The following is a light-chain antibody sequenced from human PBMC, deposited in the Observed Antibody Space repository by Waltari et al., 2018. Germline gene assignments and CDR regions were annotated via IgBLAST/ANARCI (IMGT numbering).Light chain of an antibody. Sequence: QSVLTQPASVSGSPGQSITFSCTGAFSDVGAYDYVSWYQQLPGRAPKLLIYYVSHRPSGVSDRRSGSQSGNTASLTISGLQPEDEADYYCSSYTTRGTWVFGGGTKLTVL. CDR2: YVS. CDR1: FSDVGAYDY. V-gene: IGLV2-14*03. CDR3: SSYTTRGTWV. J-gene: IGLJ3*02.